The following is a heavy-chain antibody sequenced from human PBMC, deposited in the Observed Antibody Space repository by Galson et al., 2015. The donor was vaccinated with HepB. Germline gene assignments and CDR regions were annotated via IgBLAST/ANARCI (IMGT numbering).Heavy chain of an antibody. CDR3: ARSEGDQERLDV. CDR2: ISYRGIDQ. J-gene: IGHJ6*02. Sequence: SLRLSCAASGFTFSSYGMSWVRQAPGKGLEWVAAISYRGIDQHFGDSVKGRFTVSRDNSKNTLHLLMNGLRAEDTAVYYCARSEGDQERLDVWGQGTTVIVSS. CDR1: GFTFSSYG. D-gene: IGHD1-26*01. V-gene: IGHV3-30*03.